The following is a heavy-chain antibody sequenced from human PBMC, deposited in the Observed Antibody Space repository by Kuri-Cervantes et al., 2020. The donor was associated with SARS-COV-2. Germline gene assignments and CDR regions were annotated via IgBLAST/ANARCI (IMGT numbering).Heavy chain of an antibody. CDR3: ARDQTGDSAVGAAFDI. D-gene: IGHD4-17*01. J-gene: IGHJ3*02. V-gene: IGHV3-21*01. CDR2: ISSSSSYI. Sequence: GGSLRLSCAASGFTFSSYAMSWVRQAPGKGLEWVSSISSSSSYIYYADSVKGRFTISRDNAKNSLYLQMNSLRAEDTAVYYCARDQTGDSAVGAAFDIWGQGTMVTVSS. CDR1: GFTFSSYA.